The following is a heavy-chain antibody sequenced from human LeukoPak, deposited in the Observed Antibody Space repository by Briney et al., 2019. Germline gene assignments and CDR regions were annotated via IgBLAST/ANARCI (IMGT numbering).Heavy chain of an antibody. Sequence: GASVKVSCKASGYTFTGYYMHWVRQAPGQGLEWMGWINPNSGGTNYAQKFQGRVTMTRDTSISTAYMELSRLRSDDTAVYYCARGRIAVAGTPTLPFDYWGQGTLVTVSS. CDR3: ARGRIAVAGTPTLPFDY. CDR1: GYTFTGYY. D-gene: IGHD6-19*01. J-gene: IGHJ4*02. CDR2: INPNSGGT. V-gene: IGHV1-2*02.